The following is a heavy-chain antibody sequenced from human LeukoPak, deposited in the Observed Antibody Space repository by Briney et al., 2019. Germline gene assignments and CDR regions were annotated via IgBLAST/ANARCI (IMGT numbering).Heavy chain of an antibody. Sequence: GGSLRLSCAVSGFTFGSHAMSWVRQAPGKGLEWVSGISISGDTTYYADVVQGRFTISRDNSKNTVYLLMDNLRVEDTAVYYCANEEVPNDYWGQGTLVSVSS. CDR3: ANEEVPNDY. J-gene: IGHJ4*02. D-gene: IGHD4/OR15-4a*01. CDR2: ISISGDTT. V-gene: IGHV3-23*01. CDR1: GFTFGSHA.